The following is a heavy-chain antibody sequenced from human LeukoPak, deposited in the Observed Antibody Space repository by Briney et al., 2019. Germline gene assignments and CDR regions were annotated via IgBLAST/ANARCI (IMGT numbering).Heavy chain of an antibody. CDR3: ARVPAVMALDY. CDR1: GGSFSGYY. D-gene: IGHD2-2*01. CDR2: INHSGST. J-gene: IGHJ4*02. V-gene: IGHV4-34*01. Sequence: KPSETLSLTCAVYGGSFSGYYWSWIRQPPGKGLEWIGEINHSGSTNYNPSLKSRVTISVDTSKNQFSLKLSSVTAADTAVYYCARVPAVMALDYWGQGTLVTVSS.